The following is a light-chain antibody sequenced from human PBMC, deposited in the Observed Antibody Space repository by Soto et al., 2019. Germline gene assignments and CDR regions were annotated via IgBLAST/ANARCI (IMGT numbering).Light chain of an antibody. Sequence: VVTQEPSFSVSPGGTVTLTCGLSSGSVSTSNYPSWYQQTPGQAPRTLIYSTNTRSSGVPDRFSGSFLGNKAALTITGAQADDESDYYCVLYMGGGISLFGGGTKLTVL. CDR2: STN. CDR3: VLYMGGGISL. J-gene: IGLJ2*01. V-gene: IGLV8-61*01. CDR1: SGSVSTSNY.